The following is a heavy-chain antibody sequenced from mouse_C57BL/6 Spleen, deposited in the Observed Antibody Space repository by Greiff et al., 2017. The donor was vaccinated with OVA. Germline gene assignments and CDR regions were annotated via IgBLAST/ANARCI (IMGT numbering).Heavy chain of an antibody. CDR2: IYWDDDK. CDR1: GFSLSTSGMG. D-gene: IGHD6-1*01. CDR3: ARREGSLDWYFDV. Sequence: QVTLKVCGPGILQSSQTLSLTCSFSGFSLSTSGMGVSWIRQPSGKGLEWLAHIYWDDDKRYNPSLKSRLTISKDTSRNQVFLKITSVDTADTATYYCARREGSLDWYFDVWGTGTTVTVSS. J-gene: IGHJ1*03. V-gene: IGHV8-12*01.